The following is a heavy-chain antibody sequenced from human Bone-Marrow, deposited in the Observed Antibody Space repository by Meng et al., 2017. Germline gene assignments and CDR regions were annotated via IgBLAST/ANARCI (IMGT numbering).Heavy chain of an antibody. CDR2: IYWNDDK. D-gene: IGHD1-26*01. CDR1: GFSLSTSGVG. J-gene: IGHJ4*02. V-gene: IGHV2-5*01. Sequence: SGPTLVKPTQTLTLTCTFSGFSLSTSGVGVGWIRQPPGGALQWLAFIYWNDDKRYSPSLKSRLTISKDTSKNQVVLTMTNMDPVDTATYYCARIRELLGTYYFDYWGQGTLVTVSS. CDR3: ARIRELLGTYYFDY.